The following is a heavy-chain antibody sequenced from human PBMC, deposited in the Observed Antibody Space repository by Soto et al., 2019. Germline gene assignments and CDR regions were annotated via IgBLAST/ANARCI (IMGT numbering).Heavy chain of an antibody. CDR1: GGSISSGDYY. V-gene: IGHV4-30-4*01. J-gene: IGHJ6*02. Sequence: SETLSLTCTVSGGSISSGDYYWSWIRQPPGKGLEWIGHIHYSGSTYYNPSLRSRVTISVDTSKDQFSLKLSSVTAADTAVYYCARVDFYYYYGMDAWGQGPTVT. CDR2: IHYSGST. CDR3: ARVDFYYYYGMDA.